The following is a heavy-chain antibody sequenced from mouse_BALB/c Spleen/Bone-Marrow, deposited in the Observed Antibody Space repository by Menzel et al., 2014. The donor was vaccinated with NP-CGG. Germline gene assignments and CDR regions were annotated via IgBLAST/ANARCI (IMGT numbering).Heavy chain of an antibody. CDR1: GYAFTSYN. CDR2: IDPYNGGS. CDR3: ARDGDYSWFAY. Sequence: VQLQQSGPELVKPGASAKVSCKASGYAFTSYNIYWVNQSHGKSLEWIGYIDPYNGGSNYNRKFKGKATLTVDKSSSTAYMRLNSLTSEDPAVYYCARDGDYSWFAYWGQGTLVTVSA. D-gene: IGHD2-13*01. V-gene: IGHV1S135*01. J-gene: IGHJ3*01.